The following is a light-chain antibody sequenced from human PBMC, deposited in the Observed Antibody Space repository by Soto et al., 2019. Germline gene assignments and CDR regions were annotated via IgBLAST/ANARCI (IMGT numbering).Light chain of an antibody. V-gene: IGKV1-9*01. CDR1: QDLSSY. CDR3: QQLKRYPLS. Sequence: QLTQSPSSLSASIGDRVTITCRASQDLSSYLAWYRQKAGKAPELLIEAASTLQSGVPSRFSGSGSGTDFALTISSLQPEDFATYYCQQLKRYPLSFGGGTKVEIK. J-gene: IGKJ4*01. CDR2: AAS.